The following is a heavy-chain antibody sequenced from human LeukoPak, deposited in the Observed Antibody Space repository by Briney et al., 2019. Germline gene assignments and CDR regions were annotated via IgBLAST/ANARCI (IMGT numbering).Heavy chain of an antibody. D-gene: IGHD2-21*02. V-gene: IGHV3-7*01. CDR2: IDQDGGGK. CDR3: ARGDWAPFDY. J-gene: IGHJ4*02. Sequence: GGSLRLSCAASGFTFSDYWMNWVRQTPGKGLEWVANIDQDGGGKYYLDSVKGRFTISRDNAKSSLYLQIDSLRAEDTAVYYCARGDWAPFDYWGQGSLLTVSS. CDR1: GFTFSDYW.